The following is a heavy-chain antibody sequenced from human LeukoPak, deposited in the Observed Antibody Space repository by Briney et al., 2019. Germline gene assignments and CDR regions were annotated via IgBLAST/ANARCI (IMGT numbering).Heavy chain of an antibody. D-gene: IGHD3-22*01. V-gene: IGHV1-2*02. Sequence: ASVKVSCKASGYTFTGYYMHWVRQAPGQGLEWMGWINPNSGGTNYAQKFQGRVTMTRDTSISTAYMELSRLRSDDTAVYYCARERNYYDSSGCYLWGQGTLVTVSS. CDR2: INPNSGGT. CDR3: ARERNYYDSSGCYL. CDR1: GYTFTGYY. J-gene: IGHJ4*02.